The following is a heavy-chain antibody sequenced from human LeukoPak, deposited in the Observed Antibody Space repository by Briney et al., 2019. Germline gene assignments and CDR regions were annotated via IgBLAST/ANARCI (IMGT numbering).Heavy chain of an antibody. V-gene: IGHV1-69*04. CDR3: ASQPCSGGSCYSGGLGFDY. CDR2: TIPILGIA. CDR1: GGTFSSYA. J-gene: IGHJ4*02. D-gene: IGHD2-15*01. Sequence: SVKVSCKASGGTFSSYAISWVRQAPGQGLEWMGRTIPILGIANYAQKFQGRVTITADKSTSTAYMELSSLRSEDTAVYYCASQPCSGGSCYSGGLGFDYWGQGTLVTVSS.